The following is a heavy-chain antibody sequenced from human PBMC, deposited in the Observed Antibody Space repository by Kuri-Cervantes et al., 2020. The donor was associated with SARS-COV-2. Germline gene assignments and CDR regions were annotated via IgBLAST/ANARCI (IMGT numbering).Heavy chain of an antibody. V-gene: IGHV1-69*06. D-gene: IGHD4-23*01. CDR3: ARDSNSHRWDYYYYYGMDV. J-gene: IGHJ6*02. CDR1: GGTFSSYA. CDR2: IIPIFGTA. Sequence: SVKVSCKASGGTFSSYAISWVRQAPGQGLEWMGGIIPIFGTANYAQKFQGRVTITADKSTSTAYMELSGLRSGDTAVYYCARDSNSHRWDYYYYYGMDVWGQGNTVNVSS.